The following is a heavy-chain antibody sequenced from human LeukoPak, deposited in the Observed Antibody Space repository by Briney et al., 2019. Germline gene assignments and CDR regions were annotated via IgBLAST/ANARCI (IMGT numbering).Heavy chain of an antibody. CDR2: IHYNGNT. D-gene: IGHD1-26*01. CDR3: ARHISSGSGTYAHFDY. Sequence: KASETLSLTCSVSGDSITSYYWSWIRQPPGKGLEWIGYIHYNGNTNYSPSLKSRVTMSLDTSKNQVSLNLNSVTAADTAVYYCARHISSGSGTYAHFDYWGQGTLVTVSS. V-gene: IGHV4-59*08. CDR1: GDSITSYY. J-gene: IGHJ4*02.